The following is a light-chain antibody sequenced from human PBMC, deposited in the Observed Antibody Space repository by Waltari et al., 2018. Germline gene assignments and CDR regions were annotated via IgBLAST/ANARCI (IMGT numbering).Light chain of an antibody. CDR3: QQSYSPLT. Sequence: DFQMTQSPSSLSASVGDRVTITCRASQSISTYLNWYQQKPGKAPNLLIYAASSLQMGVPSRFSGSGSGTDFTLTISSLQPEDFATYYCQQSYSPLTFGGGTKVEIK. CDR1: QSISTY. J-gene: IGKJ4*01. V-gene: IGKV1-39*01. CDR2: AAS.